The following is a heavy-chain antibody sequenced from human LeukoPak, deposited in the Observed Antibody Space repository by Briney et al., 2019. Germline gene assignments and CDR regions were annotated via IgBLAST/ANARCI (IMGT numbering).Heavy chain of an antibody. J-gene: IGHJ6*02. D-gene: IGHD6-13*01. Sequence: GGSLRLSCAASGFTFSSYGMHWVRQAPGKGLEWVAVISYDGSNKYYADSVKGRFTISRDNSKNTLYLQMNSLRAEDTAVYYCAKGSRVVHYYGMDVWGQGTTVTVSS. CDR2: ISYDGSNK. CDR3: AKGSRVVHYYGMDV. V-gene: IGHV3-30*18. CDR1: GFTFSSYG.